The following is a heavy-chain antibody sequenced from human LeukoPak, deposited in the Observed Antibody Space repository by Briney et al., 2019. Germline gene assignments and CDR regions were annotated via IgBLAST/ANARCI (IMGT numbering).Heavy chain of an antibody. V-gene: IGHV3-23*01. J-gene: IGHJ4*02. CDR1: GFTFTDYA. CDR3: ARVSSGWLNY. D-gene: IGHD6-19*01. Sequence: GGSLRLSCAASGFTFTDYAMSWVRQVPGKGLEWVSTISSSGHSTYYTDSVKGRFTISRDNSKNTLYLQMNSLRAEDTAVYYCARVSSGWLNYWGQGTLVTVSS. CDR2: ISSSGHST.